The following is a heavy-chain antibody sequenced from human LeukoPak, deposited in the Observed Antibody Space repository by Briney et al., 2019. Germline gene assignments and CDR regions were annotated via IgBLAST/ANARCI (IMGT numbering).Heavy chain of an antibody. CDR3: TTAPSGYAYMNGWHLDY. Sequence: GGSLRLSCAASGFGFSYAWMSWVRQAPGKGPECIGRIKRKSDGETTDYAAPVKGRFTISRDDSKNTLFLQMNSLKTEDTAFYYCTTAPSGYAYMNGWHLDYWGQGALVTVSS. J-gene: IGHJ4*02. D-gene: IGHD5-18*01. CDR2: IKRKSDGETT. V-gene: IGHV3-15*01. CDR1: GFGFSYAW.